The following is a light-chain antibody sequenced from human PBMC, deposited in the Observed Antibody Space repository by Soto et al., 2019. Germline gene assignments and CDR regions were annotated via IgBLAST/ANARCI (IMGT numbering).Light chain of an antibody. J-gene: IGLJ2*01. CDR1: SSDIGAYNF. CDR3: TSWTTSTTMI. V-gene: IGLV2-14*03. Sequence: QSALTQPASVSGSPGQSITISCTGTSSDIGAYNFVSWYQQHPGKAPKLMLYDVNIRPSGVSNRFSGSKSGNTASLISSGRQAEDEADYYCTSWTTSTTMIFGGGTKLTVL. CDR2: DVN.